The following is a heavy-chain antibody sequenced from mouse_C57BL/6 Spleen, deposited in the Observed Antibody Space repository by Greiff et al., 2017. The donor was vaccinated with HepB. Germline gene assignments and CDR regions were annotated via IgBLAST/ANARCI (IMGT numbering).Heavy chain of an antibody. CDR3: ETEYYGSSYRWVYAMDY. V-gene: IGHV5-17*01. CDR2: ISSGSSTI. CDR1: GFTFSDYG. Sequence: DVQLQESGGGLVKPGGSLKLSCAASGFTFSDYGMHWVRQAPEKGLEWVAYISSGSSTIYYADTVKGRFTISRDNAKNNLFLQMNSLRSEDTAMYYCETEYYGSSYRWVYAMDYWGQGTSVTVSS. D-gene: IGHD1-1*01. J-gene: IGHJ4*01.